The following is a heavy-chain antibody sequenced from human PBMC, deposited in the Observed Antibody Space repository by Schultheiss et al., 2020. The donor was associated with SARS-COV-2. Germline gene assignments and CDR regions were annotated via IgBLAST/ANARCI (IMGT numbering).Heavy chain of an antibody. Sequence: SGPTLVKPTQTLTLTCTFSGFSLSTSGVGVGWIRQPPGKALEWLALIYWNDDKRYSPSLKSRLTITKDTSKNQVVLTMTNMDPVDTATYYCAHSPPSIIRSSSPYYFDYWGQGTLVTVSS. D-gene: IGHD6-6*01. CDR3: AHSPPSIIRSSSPYYFDY. J-gene: IGHJ4*02. CDR1: GFSLSTSGVG. V-gene: IGHV2-5*01. CDR2: IYWNDDK.